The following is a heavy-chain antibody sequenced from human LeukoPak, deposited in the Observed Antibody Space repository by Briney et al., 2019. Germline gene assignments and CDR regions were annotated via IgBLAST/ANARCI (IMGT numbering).Heavy chain of an antibody. J-gene: IGHJ3*02. CDR1: GASIRSYQ. CDR3: AREVGLAFDI. V-gene: IGHV4-4*09. D-gene: IGHD1-26*01. Sequence: SETLSLTCTVSGASIRSYQWSWIRQPPGKGLEWIGHINTSGGTNYNPSLKSRITFSVDTSRDQFSLQLNSVTAADTAMYYCAREVGLAFDIWGQGTMVTVSS. CDR2: INTSGGT.